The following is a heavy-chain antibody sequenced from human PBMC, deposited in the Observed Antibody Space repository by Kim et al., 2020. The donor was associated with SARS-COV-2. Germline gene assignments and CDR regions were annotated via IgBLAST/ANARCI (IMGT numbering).Heavy chain of an antibody. CDR2: ISYDGSNK. Sequence: GGSLRLSCAASGFTFSSYAMHWVRQAPGKGLEWVAVISYDGSNKYYADSVKGRFTISRDNSKNTLYLQMNSLRAEDTAVYYCARGVPAAFIDYWGQGTLVTVSS. CDR1: GFTFSSYA. CDR3: ARGVPAAFIDY. D-gene: IGHD2-2*01. J-gene: IGHJ4*02. V-gene: IGHV3-30-3*01.